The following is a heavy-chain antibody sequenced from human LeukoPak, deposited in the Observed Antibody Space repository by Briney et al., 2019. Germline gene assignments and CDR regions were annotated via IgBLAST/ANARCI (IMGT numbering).Heavy chain of an antibody. Sequence: KNGESLKISCKGSGYSFTSYWIGWVRQMPGKGLEWMGIIYPGDSDTRYSPSFQGQVTISADKSISTAYLQWSSLKASDTAMYYCARHLFGGPPGYDSSGYHYYYGMDVWGQGTTVTVSS. D-gene: IGHD3-22*01. V-gene: IGHV5-51*01. CDR2: IYPGDSDT. CDR3: ARHLFGGPPGYDSSGYHYYYGMDV. J-gene: IGHJ6*02. CDR1: GYSFTSYW.